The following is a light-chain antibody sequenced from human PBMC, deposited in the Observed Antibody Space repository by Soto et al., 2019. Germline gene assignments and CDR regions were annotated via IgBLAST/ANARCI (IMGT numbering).Light chain of an antibody. CDR3: QQRSNWPT. CDR2: DAS. J-gene: IGKJ5*01. Sequence: FVLTQSPATLSLSPGERATLSCRASQSVSSNLAWYQHKPGQAPRLLIYDASNRATGTPARFSGSGSGTDFTLTISSLEPEDFAVYYCQQRSNWPTFGQGTRLEI. V-gene: IGKV3-11*01. CDR1: QSVSSN.